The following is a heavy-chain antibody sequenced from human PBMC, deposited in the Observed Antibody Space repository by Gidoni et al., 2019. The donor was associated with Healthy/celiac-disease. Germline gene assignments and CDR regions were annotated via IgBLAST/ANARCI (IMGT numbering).Heavy chain of an antibody. Sequence: EVQLLESGGGLVQPGGSLRLSCAASGFTFSSYAMSWVRQAPGKGLEGVSAISGSCGSTYYADSVKGRFTISRDNSKNTLYMQMNSLRDEDTAVYYCAKGTIVVVPAAMFGWGQGTLVTVSS. J-gene: IGHJ4*02. CDR3: AKGTIVVVPAAMFG. V-gene: IGHV3-23*01. D-gene: IGHD2-2*01. CDR1: GFTFSSYA. CDR2: ISGSCGST.